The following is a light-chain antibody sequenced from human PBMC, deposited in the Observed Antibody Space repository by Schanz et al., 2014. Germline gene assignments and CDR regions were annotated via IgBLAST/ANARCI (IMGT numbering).Light chain of an antibody. CDR3: QQYKDWPGT. V-gene: IGKV3-11*01. CDR1: QTISDH. J-gene: IGKJ1*01. Sequence: EIVLTQSPGTLSLSPGERATLSCRASQTISDHLAWYQQKPGQTPRLLIYDASNRATGIPARFSGSGSGTDFTLTISSLQSEDFAVYYCQQYKDWPGTFGQGTKVE. CDR2: DAS.